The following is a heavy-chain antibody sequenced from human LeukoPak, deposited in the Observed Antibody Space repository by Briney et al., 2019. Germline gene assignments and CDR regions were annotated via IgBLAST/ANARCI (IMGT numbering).Heavy chain of an antibody. CDR1: GFTFSSYA. CDR2: IWYDGSNK. V-gene: IGHV3-30*02. J-gene: IGHJ4*02. D-gene: IGHD5-12*01. Sequence: PGGSLRLPCAASGFTFSSYAMHWVRQAPGKGLEWVAFIWYDGSNKDYTDSVKGRFTISRDNAKNRLYLQMNSLRAEDTAVYYCAKDRTAGYDGLVDYWGQGTLVTVSS. CDR3: AKDRTAGYDGLVDY.